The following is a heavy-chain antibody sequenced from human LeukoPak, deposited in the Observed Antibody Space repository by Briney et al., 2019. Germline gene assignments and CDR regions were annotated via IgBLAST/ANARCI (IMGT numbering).Heavy chain of an antibody. CDR2: IYHSGST. V-gene: IGHV4-4*02. Sequence: SETLSLTCAVSGGSISNSNWWNWVRQPPGKGLEWIGEIYHSGSTNYNPSLRSRVTISVDRSKNQFALKLTSVTAADTAVYYCASLYYYDTRAPFDCGGQGTLVTVSS. CDR1: GGSISNSNW. D-gene: IGHD3-22*01. CDR3: ASLYYYDTRAPFDC. J-gene: IGHJ4*02.